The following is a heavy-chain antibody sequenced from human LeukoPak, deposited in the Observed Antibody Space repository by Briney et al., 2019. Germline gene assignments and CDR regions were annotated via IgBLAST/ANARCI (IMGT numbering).Heavy chain of an antibody. V-gene: IGHV3-7*01. CDR3: ARVDGSLGSFDY. Sequence: GGSLRLSCAASEFTFSSYWMSWVRQAPGKGLEWVANIKQDGSEKYYVDSVKGRFTISRDNAKNSLYLQMNSLRAEDTAVYYCARVDGSLGSFDYWGQGTLVTVSS. CDR1: EFTFSSYW. D-gene: IGHD5-24*01. J-gene: IGHJ4*02. CDR2: IKQDGSEK.